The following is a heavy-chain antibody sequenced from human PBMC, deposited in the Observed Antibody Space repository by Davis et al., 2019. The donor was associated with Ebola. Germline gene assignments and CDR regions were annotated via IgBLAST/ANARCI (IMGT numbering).Heavy chain of an antibody. Sequence: PSETLSLTCAISGDSVSSGGWNWIRQSPSRGLEWLGRTYYSSKWYNDYAVSVKSRISINPDTSKNQFSLQLNSVTPEDTAVYYCARGWLRSKFDYWGQGTLVTVSS. CDR3: ARGWLRSKFDY. CDR2: TYYSSKWYN. V-gene: IGHV6-1*01. J-gene: IGHJ4*02. D-gene: IGHD5-12*01. CDR1: GDSVSSGG.